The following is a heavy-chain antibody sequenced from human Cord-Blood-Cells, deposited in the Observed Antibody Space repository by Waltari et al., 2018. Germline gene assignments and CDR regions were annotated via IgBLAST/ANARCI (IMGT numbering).Heavy chain of an antibody. V-gene: IGHV3-33*01. CDR2: IWYDGSNK. D-gene: IGHD1-1*01. CDR1: GFTFSSYG. CDR3: ARELDDDAFDI. J-gene: IGHJ3*02. Sequence: QVQLVESGGGVVQPGRSLRLSCAASGFTFSSYGMHWVRQAPGKGREWVAVIWYDGSNKYYADSVKGRFTISRDNSKNTLYLQMNSLRAEDTAVYYCARELDDDAFDIWGQGTMVTVSS.